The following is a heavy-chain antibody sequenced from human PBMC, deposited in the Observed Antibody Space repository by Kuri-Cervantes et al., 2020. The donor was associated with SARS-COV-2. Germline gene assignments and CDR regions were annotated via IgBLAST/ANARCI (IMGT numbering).Heavy chain of an antibody. CDR2: ISGSGGST. D-gene: IGHD5-18*01. J-gene: IGHJ6*03. CDR3: ASSIYSYGTYYYYYYYMDV. Sequence: GALKISCAASGFTFSSYAMSWVRQAPGKGLEWVSAISGSGGSTYYADSVKGRFTISRDNSKNTLYLQMNSLRAEDTAVYYCASSIYSYGTYYYYYYYMDVWGKGTMVTVSS. V-gene: IGHV3-23*01. CDR1: GFTFSSYA.